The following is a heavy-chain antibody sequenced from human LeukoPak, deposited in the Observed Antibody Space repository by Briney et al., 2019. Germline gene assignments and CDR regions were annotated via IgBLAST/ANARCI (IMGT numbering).Heavy chain of an antibody. V-gene: IGHV3-23*01. J-gene: IGHJ5*02. CDR1: GFTFDTYD. CDR2: IIAGGRGAT. D-gene: IGHD1-7*01. Sequence: GGSLRLSCTASGFTFDTYDMSCVRQAPGKGLEWVATIIAGGRGATYYADSVKGRFTLSRDRSKKTLSLQMNRLRVEDTGIYYCAELNGRINWFDPWGQGTLVTVSS. CDR3: AELNGRINWFDP.